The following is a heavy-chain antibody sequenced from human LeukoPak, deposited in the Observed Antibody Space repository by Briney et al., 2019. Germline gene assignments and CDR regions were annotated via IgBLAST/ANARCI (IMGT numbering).Heavy chain of an antibody. D-gene: IGHD6-13*01. CDR3: ARAVQQLAKGEFDY. V-gene: IGHV4-59*12. CDR2: IYYSGST. J-gene: IGHJ4*02. Sequence: PSETLSLTCTVSGGSISSYYWSWIRQPPGKGLEWIGHIYYSGSTNYNPSLRSRVTISVDTSKNQFSLKLSSVTAADTAVYYCARAVQQLAKGEFDYWGQGTLVTVSS. CDR1: GGSISSYY.